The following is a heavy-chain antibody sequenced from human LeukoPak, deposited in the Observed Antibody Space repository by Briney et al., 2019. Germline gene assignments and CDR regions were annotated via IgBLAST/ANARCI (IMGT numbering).Heavy chain of an antibody. CDR1: GFTFDDYA. CDR3: AKALHYYDSSGYQYYFDY. CDR2: ISWNSGSI. Sequence: GGSLRLSCAASGFTFDDYAMHWVRQAPGKGLEWVSGISWNSGSIGYADSVKGRFTISRDNAKNSLYLQMNSLRAEDTALYYCAKALHYYDSSGYQYYFDYWGQGTLVTVSS. V-gene: IGHV3-9*01. J-gene: IGHJ4*02. D-gene: IGHD3-22*01.